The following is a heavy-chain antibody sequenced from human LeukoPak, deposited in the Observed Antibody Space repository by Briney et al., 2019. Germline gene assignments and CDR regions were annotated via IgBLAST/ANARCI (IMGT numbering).Heavy chain of an antibody. V-gene: IGHV3-11*01. CDR1: GXTFSDYX. CDR2: ISSSGSTI. Sequence: GGSLRLSCAASGXTFSDYXMSWIRQAPXXXXXWVSYISSSGSTIYYADSVKGRFTISRDNAKNSLYLQMNSLRAEDTAVYYCARIRSGSGSDYWGQGTLVTVSS. D-gene: IGHD1-26*01. CDR3: ARIRSGSGSDY. J-gene: IGHJ4*02.